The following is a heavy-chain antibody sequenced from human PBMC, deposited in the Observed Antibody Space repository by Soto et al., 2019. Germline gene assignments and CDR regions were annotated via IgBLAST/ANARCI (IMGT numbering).Heavy chain of an antibody. Sequence: EVQLVESGGGLVQPGGSLRLSCAAPGFTFSSYWMSWVRQAPGKGLEWVANIKQDGSEKYYVDSVKGRFTISRDNAKNSLYLQMNSLRAEDTAVYYCARVFVGTLCDWGQGTLVTVSS. V-gene: IGHV3-7*03. J-gene: IGHJ4*02. CDR1: GFTFSSYW. CDR2: IKQDGSEK. D-gene: IGHD2-2*01. CDR3: ARVFVGTLCD.